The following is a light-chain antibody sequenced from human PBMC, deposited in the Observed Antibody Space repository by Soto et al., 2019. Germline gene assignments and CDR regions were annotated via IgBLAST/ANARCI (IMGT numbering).Light chain of an antibody. CDR3: SSYTTSNTMV. Sequence: QSVLTQPASVSGSPGQSITISCTGTRSDVGGYDYVSWYQHHPGKAPKLIIYEVSNRPSGVSHRFSGSKSGNTASLAISGLQAEDEGDYYCSSYTTSNTMVFGGGTQLTVL. J-gene: IGLJ3*02. V-gene: IGLV2-14*01. CDR1: RSDVGGYDY. CDR2: EVS.